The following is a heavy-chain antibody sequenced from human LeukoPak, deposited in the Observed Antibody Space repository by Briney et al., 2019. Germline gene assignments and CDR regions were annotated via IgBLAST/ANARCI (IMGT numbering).Heavy chain of an antibody. CDR3: ARAARGYRGVIDY. Sequence: ASVKVSCKASGYTFTSYYMHWVRQAPGQGLEWMGRINPSCGSTSYAQKFQGRVTMTRDTSTSTVYMELSSLRSEDTAVYYCARAARGYRGVIDYWGQGTLVTVSS. CDR1: GYTFTSYY. CDR2: INPSCGST. J-gene: IGHJ4*02. D-gene: IGHD1-26*01. V-gene: IGHV1-46*01.